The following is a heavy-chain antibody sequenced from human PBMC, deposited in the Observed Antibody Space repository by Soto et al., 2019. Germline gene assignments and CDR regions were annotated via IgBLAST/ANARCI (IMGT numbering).Heavy chain of an antibody. J-gene: IGHJ4*02. CDR3: ARDLNYYGSGSYPDY. CDR1: GFTFSAYA. D-gene: IGHD3-10*01. Sequence: GGSLRLSCAASGFTFSAYAMHWVRQAPGKGLEWVAVISYDGSKKYYADPVKGRLTISRDNSKNTLYLQVNSLRAEDTAVYYCARDLNYYGSGSYPDYWGQGTLVTVSS. V-gene: IGHV3-30-3*01. CDR2: ISYDGSKK.